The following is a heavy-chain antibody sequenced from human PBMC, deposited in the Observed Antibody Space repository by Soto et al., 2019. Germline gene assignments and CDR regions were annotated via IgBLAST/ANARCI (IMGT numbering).Heavy chain of an antibody. CDR1: GYKFGSAW. CDR3: ARQLDHICDS. V-gene: IGHV5-51*01. CDR2: IKPGTSDI. D-gene: IGHD3-3*02. Sequence: HGESLKISCKGVGYKFGSAWIGWVRQMPGKGLEWMGIIKPGTSDIRYSPSCRGHVTISADEAVSTAYLQWSSLKASDTAMYYCARQLDHICDSWGQGTLVTVSS. J-gene: IGHJ4*02.